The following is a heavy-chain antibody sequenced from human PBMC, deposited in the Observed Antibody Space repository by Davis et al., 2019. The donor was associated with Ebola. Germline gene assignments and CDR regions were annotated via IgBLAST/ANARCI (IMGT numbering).Heavy chain of an antibody. J-gene: IGHJ6*04. Sequence: GESLKISCAASGFTFSVSAVHWVRQASGKGLEWLGRIRTKTNKYATAYAASVKGRFTVSRDDSRNTAFLQMNSLRAEDTAVYYCARGGVSPPYYYYGMDVWGKGTTVTVSS. D-gene: IGHD1-26*01. CDR2: IRTKTNKYAT. CDR1: GFTFSVSA. CDR3: ARGGVSPPYYYYGMDV. V-gene: IGHV3-73*01.